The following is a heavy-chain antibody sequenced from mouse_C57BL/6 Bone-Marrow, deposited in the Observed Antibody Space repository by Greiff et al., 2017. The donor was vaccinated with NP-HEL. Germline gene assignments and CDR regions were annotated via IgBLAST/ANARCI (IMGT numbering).Heavy chain of an antibody. CDR1: GCTFTSYW. J-gene: IGHJ3*01. Sequence: VQLQQPGAELVKPGASVKLSCKASGCTFTSYWMHWVKQRPGQGLEWIGMIHPNSGSTNYNEKFKSKATLTVDKSSSTAYMQLSSLTSEDSAVYYCARDLLLRYTYWGQGTLVTVSA. CDR3: ARDLLLRYTY. V-gene: IGHV1-64*01. CDR2: IHPNSGST. D-gene: IGHD1-1*01.